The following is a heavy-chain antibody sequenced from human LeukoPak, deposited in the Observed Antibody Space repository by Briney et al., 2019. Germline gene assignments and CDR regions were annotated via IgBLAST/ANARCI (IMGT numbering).Heavy chain of an antibody. CDR2: IVVGSGNT. J-gene: IGHJ4*02. Sequence: SVKVSCKASGFTFTSSTIQWVRQARGQRLEWIGWIVVGSGNTNYAQKFQEGVIITRDMSTTTVYMELSSLRSEDTAVYYCAGTPWFGELTLDYWGQGTLVTVSS. CDR3: AGTPWFGELTLDY. CDR1: GFTFTSST. D-gene: IGHD3-10*01. V-gene: IGHV1-58*02.